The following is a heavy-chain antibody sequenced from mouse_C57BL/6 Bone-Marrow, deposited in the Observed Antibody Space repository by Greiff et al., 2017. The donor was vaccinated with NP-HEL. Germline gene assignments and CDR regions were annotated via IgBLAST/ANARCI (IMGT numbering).Heavy chain of an antibody. CDR2: INPSSGYT. CDR3: ALPYYSNYEVNFDY. D-gene: IGHD2-5*01. CDR1: GYTFTSYT. J-gene: IGHJ2*01. Sequence: VQLQESGAELARPGASVKMSCKASGYTFTSYTMHWVKQRPGQGLEWIGYINPSSGYTKYNQKFKDKATLTADKSSSTAYMQLSSLTSEDSAVYYCALPYYSNYEVNFDYWGQGTTLTVSS. V-gene: IGHV1-4*01.